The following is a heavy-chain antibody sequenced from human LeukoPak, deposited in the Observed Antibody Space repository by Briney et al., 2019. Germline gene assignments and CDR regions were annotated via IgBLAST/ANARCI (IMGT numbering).Heavy chain of an antibody. D-gene: IGHD2-8*02. CDR3: ARHSVWSALFDY. CDR2: IYYSGST. CDR1: GGSISNKNYY. J-gene: IGHJ4*02. V-gene: IGHV4-61*05. Sequence: SETLSLTCTVSGGSISNKNYYWGWIRQPPGKGLEWIGYIYYSGSTKYNPSLKSRVTISVDTSKNQFSLKLSSVTAADTAVYYCARHSVWSALFDYWGQGTLVTVSS.